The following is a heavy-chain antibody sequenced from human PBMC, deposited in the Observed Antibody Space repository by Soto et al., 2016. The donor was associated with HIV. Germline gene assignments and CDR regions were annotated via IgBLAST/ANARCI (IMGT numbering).Heavy chain of an antibody. CDR3: ARTRQWLVRGNSFDI. D-gene: IGHD6-19*01. CDR2: MNPDSGNT. J-gene: IGHJ3*02. V-gene: IGHV1-8*03. Sequence: QVQLVQSGAEVKKPGASVKVSCKASGYTFTSYGISWVRQAPGQGLEWMGWMNPDSGNTGYAQKFQGRVTITRNTSISTAYMELSSLRSEDTAVYYCARTRQWLVRGNSFDIWAKGQWSPSLQ. CDR1: GYTFTSYG.